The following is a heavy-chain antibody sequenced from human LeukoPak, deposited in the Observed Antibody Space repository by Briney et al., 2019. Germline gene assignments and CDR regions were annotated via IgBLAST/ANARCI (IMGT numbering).Heavy chain of an antibody. CDR3: AREVYSNPPHV. Sequence: GGSLRLSCAASGFTVSSNYMSWVRQAPGKGLEWVSVIYSGGNTYYADSVKGRFTISRDNSKNTLYLQMNSLRAEDTAVYYCAREVYSNPPHVWGQGTTVTVSS. D-gene: IGHD4-11*01. J-gene: IGHJ6*02. CDR1: GFTVSSNY. V-gene: IGHV3-53*01. CDR2: IYSGGNT.